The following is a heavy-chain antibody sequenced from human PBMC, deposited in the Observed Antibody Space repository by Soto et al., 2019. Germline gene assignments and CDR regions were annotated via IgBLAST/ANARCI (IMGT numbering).Heavy chain of an antibody. CDR1: GGTFSSYA. CDR2: IIPIFGTA. D-gene: IGHD3-3*01. V-gene: IGHV1-69*01. J-gene: IGHJ6*02. Sequence: QVQLVQSGAEVKKPGSSVKVSCKASGGTFSSYAISWVRQAPGQGLEWMGGIIPIFGTANYAQKFQGRVTNTADESTITAYMELSRLRSEDTVVYYCARGAYDFLSGYYDPSYYYYYGMDVWGQGTTVTVSS. CDR3: ARGAYDFLSGYYDPSYYYYYGMDV.